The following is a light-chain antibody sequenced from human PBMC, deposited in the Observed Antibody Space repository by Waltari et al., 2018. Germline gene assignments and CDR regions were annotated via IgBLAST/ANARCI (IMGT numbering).Light chain of an antibody. CDR2: EVS. CDR3: SSYTSSSTIV. J-gene: IGLJ1*01. V-gene: IGLV2-18*02. Sequence: QSALTQPPSVSGSPGQSVTISCTGTSSDVGSYNRVPWYQQPPGTAPQLMIYEVSNRPSRLPDRFSGSKSGNTASLTISGPPAQDEADYFCSSYTSSSTIVVATVHKVTAL. CDR1: SSDVGSYNR.